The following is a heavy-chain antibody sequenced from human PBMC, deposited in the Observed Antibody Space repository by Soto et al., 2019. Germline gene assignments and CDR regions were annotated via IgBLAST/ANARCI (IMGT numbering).Heavy chain of an antibody. CDR2: INWNGGST. J-gene: IGHJ6*02. V-gene: IGHV3-20*04. Sequence: GGSLRLSCAASGFTFDDYGMSWFRQAPGKGLEWVSGINWNGGSTGYADSVKGRFTISRDNAKNSLYLQMNSLRAEDTALYYCARVTQQLSPHYSYYAMDVFGQGTTVTVSS. CDR3: ARVTQQLSPHYSYYAMDV. D-gene: IGHD6-13*01. CDR1: GFTFDDYG.